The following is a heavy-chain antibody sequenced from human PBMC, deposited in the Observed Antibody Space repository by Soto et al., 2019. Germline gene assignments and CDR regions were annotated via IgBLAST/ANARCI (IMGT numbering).Heavy chain of an antibody. V-gene: IGHV3-23*01. Sequence: EVQLLESGGGLVQPGGSLRLSCAASGFTFSSYAMTWVRQAPGKGLEWVSAISASGASTYYADSVKGRFTISRDNSKNTRYLQVSSRGAGDTAGYYCAKDPTRPMDYWGQGTLVTVSS. CDR1: GFTFSSYA. CDR3: AKDPTRPMDY. CDR2: ISASGAST. J-gene: IGHJ4*02.